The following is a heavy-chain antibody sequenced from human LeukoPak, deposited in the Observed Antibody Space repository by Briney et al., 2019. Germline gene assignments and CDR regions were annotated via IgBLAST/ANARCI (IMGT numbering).Heavy chain of an antibody. CDR1: GFAFNTSW. J-gene: IGHJ5*02. V-gene: IGHV3-74*01. CDR2: INGDGSST. CDR3: ARDLQYTLIWSDP. D-gene: IGHD2-2*02. Sequence: GGSLRLSCVASGFAFNTSWMHWVRQAPGKGLVWVSRINGDGSSTSYADSVKGRFTISRDNAKNTLYLQMNSLRAEDTAVYSCARDLQYTLIWSDPWGQGTLVTVSS.